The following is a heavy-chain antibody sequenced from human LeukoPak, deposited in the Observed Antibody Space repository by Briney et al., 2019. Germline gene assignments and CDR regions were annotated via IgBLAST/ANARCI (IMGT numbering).Heavy chain of an antibody. Sequence: GGSLRLSCAASGFTFSSYSMNWVRQAPGKGLEWVSAISGSGGSTYYADSVKGRFTISRDNSRNTLYLQMNSLRAEDTAVYYCARGINDIAVVAAAIGPHYYYMDVWGKGTTVTVSS. V-gene: IGHV3-23*01. J-gene: IGHJ6*03. CDR3: ARGINDIAVVAAAIGPHYYYMDV. CDR2: ISGSGGST. D-gene: IGHD2-2*02. CDR1: GFTFSSYS.